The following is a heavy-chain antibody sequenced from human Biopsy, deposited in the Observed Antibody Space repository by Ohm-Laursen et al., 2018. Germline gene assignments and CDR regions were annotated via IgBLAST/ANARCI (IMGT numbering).Heavy chain of an antibody. CDR3: AHERRWRNFDY. J-gene: IGHJ4*02. Sequence: TQTLTLTDTFSGFSLSTTEVGVGWIRQPPGKALEWLALIYWSGDKRYSPSLKSRLTITKDTSKSQVVLTMTNMVPVDTATYYCAHERRWRNFDYWGQGTLVTVSS. D-gene: IGHD4-23*01. CDR1: GFSLSTTEVG. CDR2: IYWSGDK. V-gene: IGHV2-5*01.